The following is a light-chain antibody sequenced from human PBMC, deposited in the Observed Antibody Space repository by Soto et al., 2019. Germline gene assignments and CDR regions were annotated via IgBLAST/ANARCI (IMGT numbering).Light chain of an antibody. CDR2: EVS. V-gene: IGLV2-14*01. Sequence: QSALTQPASVSGSPGQSSTISCTGTSSDVGGYNYVFWYQQHPGKAPKLLIYEVSNRPSGVSNRFSGSKSGNTASLTISGLQAEDEADYYCSSYTSSSTLYVVGTGTKVTVL. J-gene: IGLJ1*01. CDR3: SSYTSSSTLYV. CDR1: SSDVGGYNY.